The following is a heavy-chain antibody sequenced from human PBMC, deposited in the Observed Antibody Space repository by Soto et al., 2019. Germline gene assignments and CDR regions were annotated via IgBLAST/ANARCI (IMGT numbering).Heavy chain of an antibody. CDR2: MDSSGNT. Sequence: QLQLQESGPGLVKPSETLSLTCTVSGGSISSSNYYWGWIRQPPGKGLEWIGSMDSSGNTYYNPSLKSRGNISVGSSRNQFSLQLNAVTVADTAVDYCARHEGSYVTFDYWGQGTLVTGSS. D-gene: IGHD3-16*01. CDR1: GGSISSSNYY. CDR3: ARHEGSYVTFDY. J-gene: IGHJ4*02. V-gene: IGHV4-39*01.